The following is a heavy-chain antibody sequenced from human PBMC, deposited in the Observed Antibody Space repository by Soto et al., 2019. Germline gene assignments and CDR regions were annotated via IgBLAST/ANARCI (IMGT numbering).Heavy chain of an antibody. CDR2: MNPNSGNT. Sequence: GASVKVSCKASGYTFTCYDINCVRQSTGQGLEWMGWMNPNSGNTGYAQKFQGRVTMTRNTSISTAYMELSSLRSEDTAVYYCARSITIFGVVIIKRSPFDYWGQGTLVTVSS. CDR1: GYTFTCYD. V-gene: IGHV1-8*01. CDR3: ARSITIFGVVIIKRSPFDY. D-gene: IGHD3-3*01. J-gene: IGHJ4*02.